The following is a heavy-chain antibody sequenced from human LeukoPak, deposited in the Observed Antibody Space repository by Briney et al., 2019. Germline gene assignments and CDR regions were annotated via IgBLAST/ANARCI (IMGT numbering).Heavy chain of an antibody. D-gene: IGHD3-10*01. CDR3: ARGPYGSGSYGRRGWVYYMDV. Sequence: SETLSLTCTVSGGSISSSTFYWGWIRQPPGKGLEWIGSLYYSGSTNYNPSLKSRVTISVDTSKNQFSLKLSSVTAADTAVYYCARGPYGSGSYGRRGWVYYMDVWGKGTTVTISS. J-gene: IGHJ6*03. CDR1: GGSISSSTFY. V-gene: IGHV4-39*07. CDR2: LYYSGST.